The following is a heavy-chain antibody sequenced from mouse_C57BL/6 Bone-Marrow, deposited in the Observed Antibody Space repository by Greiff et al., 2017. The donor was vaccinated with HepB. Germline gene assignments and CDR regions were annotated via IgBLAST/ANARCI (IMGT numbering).Heavy chain of an antibody. Sequence: QVHVKQSGAELVRPGASVTLSCKASGYTFTDYEMHWVKQTPVHGLEWIGAIDPETGGTAYNQKFKGKAILTADKSSSTAYMELRSLTSEDSAVYYCMYGYLFAYWGQGTLVTVSA. CDR3: MYGYLFAY. D-gene: IGHD2-2*01. CDR2: IDPETGGT. V-gene: IGHV1-15*01. J-gene: IGHJ3*01. CDR1: GYTFTDYE.